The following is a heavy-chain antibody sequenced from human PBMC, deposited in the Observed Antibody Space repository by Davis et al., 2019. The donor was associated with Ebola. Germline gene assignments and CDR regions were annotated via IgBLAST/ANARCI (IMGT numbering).Heavy chain of an antibody. D-gene: IGHD3-3*01. CDR2: IYSSGST. Sequence: MPGGSLRLSCTVSGGSISSHYWNWIRQPPGKGLEWIGYIYSSGSTNYNPSLKSRVTISVDTSKNQFSLRLSSVTAADTAVYYCARNAYDFRSGYQYYFDHWGQGTLVTVSS. V-gene: IGHV4-59*11. J-gene: IGHJ4*02. CDR3: ARNAYDFRSGYQYYFDH. CDR1: GGSISSHY.